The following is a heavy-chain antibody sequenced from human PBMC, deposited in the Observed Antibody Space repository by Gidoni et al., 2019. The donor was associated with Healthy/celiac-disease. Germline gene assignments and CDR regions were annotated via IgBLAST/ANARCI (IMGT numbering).Heavy chain of an antibody. CDR1: GFTFSSYW. Sequence: EVQLVESGGGLVQPGGSLRLSCAASGFTFSSYWMSWVRQAPGKGLEWVANIKQDGSDKYYVDSVKGRFTISRDNAKNSLYLQMNSLRAEDTAVYYCARDKGGFLEWLRGYYYYGMDVWGQGTTVTVSS. CDR2: IKQDGSDK. D-gene: IGHD3-3*01. J-gene: IGHJ6*02. CDR3: ARDKGGFLEWLRGYYYYGMDV. V-gene: IGHV3-7*01.